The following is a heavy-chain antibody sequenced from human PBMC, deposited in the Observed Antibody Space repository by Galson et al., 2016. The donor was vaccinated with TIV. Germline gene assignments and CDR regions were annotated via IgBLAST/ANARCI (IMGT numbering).Heavy chain of an antibody. D-gene: IGHD3/OR15-3a*01. CDR1: GGASSTTHF. CDR2: VYYNGVT. V-gene: IGHV4-39*02. J-gene: IGHJ5*02. CDR3: ARLDAISAWLDT. Sequence: SETLSLTCNVSGGASSTTHFWGWIRQAPGKGLEWIGGVYYNGVTYYNPSLKSRVIISVDTSKGHFSLTLTSVTAADTAVYYCARLDAISAWLDTWGQGALVTVSS.